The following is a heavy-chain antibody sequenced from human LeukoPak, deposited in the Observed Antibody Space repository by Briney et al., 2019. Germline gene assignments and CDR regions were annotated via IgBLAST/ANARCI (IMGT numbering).Heavy chain of an antibody. CDR3: AKLELATIF. V-gene: IGHV3-23*01. CDR2: ICGSGTST. D-gene: IGHD5-24*01. Sequence: PSESLSLTCAVYGGSFSGYYWSWIRQPPGKGLEWVSAICGSGTSTYYADSVKGRFTISRDNSKNTLYLQMNSLRVEDTAVYYCAKLELATIFWGQGTLVTVSS. CDR1: GGSFSGYY. J-gene: IGHJ4*02.